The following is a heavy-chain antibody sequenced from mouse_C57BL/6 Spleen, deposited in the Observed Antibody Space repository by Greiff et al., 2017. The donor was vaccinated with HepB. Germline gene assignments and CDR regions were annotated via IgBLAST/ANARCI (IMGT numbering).Heavy chain of an antibody. J-gene: IGHJ4*01. CDR1: GYTFTSYW. Sequence: QVQLQQPGAELVKPGASVKLSCKASGYTFTSYWMHWVKQRPGRGLEWIGRIDPNSGGTKYNEKFKSKATLTVDKPSSTAYTQLSSLTSEDSAVYYCARSYYYYGSSYAMDYWGQGTSVTVSS. V-gene: IGHV1-72*01. CDR2: IDPNSGGT. D-gene: IGHD1-1*01. CDR3: ARSYYYYGSSYAMDY.